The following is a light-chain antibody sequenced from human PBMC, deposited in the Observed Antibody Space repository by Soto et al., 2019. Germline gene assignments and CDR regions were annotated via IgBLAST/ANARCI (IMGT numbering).Light chain of an antibody. CDR2: QDN. CDR1: KLGDKY. CDR3: QAWDSSHVV. J-gene: IGLJ2*01. V-gene: IGLV3-1*01. Sequence: SYELTQSPSVSVSPGQTATITCSGDKLGDKYACWYQQKPGQSPVLVIYQDNKRPSGIPERFSGSNSGNTATLTISGTQAMDEADYYCQAWDSSHVVFGGGTKLTVL.